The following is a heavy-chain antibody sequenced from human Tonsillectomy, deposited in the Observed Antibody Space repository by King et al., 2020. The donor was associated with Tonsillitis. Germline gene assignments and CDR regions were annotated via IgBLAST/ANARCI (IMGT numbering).Heavy chain of an antibody. J-gene: IGHJ4*02. CDR3: TTADDTYYYDSSGYYSFDY. CDR1: GFTFSNAW. CDR2: IKSKTDGGTT. Sequence: VQLVESGRGLVKPGGSLRLSCAASGFTFSNAWMNWVRQAPGKGLEWVGRIKSKTDGGTTDYAAPVKGRFTISRDDSKNTLYLQMNSLKTEDTAVYYCTTADDTYYYDSSGYYSFDYWGQGTLVTVSS. V-gene: IGHV3-15*07. D-gene: IGHD3-22*01.